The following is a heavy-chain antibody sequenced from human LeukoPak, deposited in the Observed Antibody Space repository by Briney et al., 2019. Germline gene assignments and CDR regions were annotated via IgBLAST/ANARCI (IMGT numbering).Heavy chain of an antibody. D-gene: IGHD2-2*01. V-gene: IGHV3-23*01. J-gene: IGHJ3*02. Sequence: GGSLRLSCAASGFTFSSYAMSWVRQAQGEGLEWDSAIRGIGGSTIYADSVKGRFTISRDNSTNTLYPQMDRLRGEGTAVYYCAKGGWGCSSTSCDADAFDIWGQGTMVTVSS. CDR2: IRGIGGST. CDR1: GFTFSSYA. CDR3: AKGGWGCSSTSCDADAFDI.